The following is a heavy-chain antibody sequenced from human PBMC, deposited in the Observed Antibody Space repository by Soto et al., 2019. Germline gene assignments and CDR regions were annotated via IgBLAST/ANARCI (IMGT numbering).Heavy chain of an antibody. CDR3: AKLGSISWSPHYYFDY. CDR2: ITGSGDDT. J-gene: IGHJ4*02. D-gene: IGHD3-10*01. Sequence: EVQLLESGGGLVQPGGSLRLSCAASGFTFNNYAMGWFRQAPGKGLEWVSAITGSGDDTYYLDSVKGRFTISRDNSKNTRDRQMNSLRAEDTAIYYCAKLGSISWSPHYYFDYWGQGTLVTVSS. V-gene: IGHV3-23*01. CDR1: GFTFNNYA.